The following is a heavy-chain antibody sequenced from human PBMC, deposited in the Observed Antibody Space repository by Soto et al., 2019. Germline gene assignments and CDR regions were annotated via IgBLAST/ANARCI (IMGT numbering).Heavy chain of an antibody. D-gene: IGHD2-15*01. CDR1: GYTLTELS. V-gene: IGHV1-24*01. CDR2: FDPEDGET. Sequence: ASVKVSCKVSGYTLTELSMHWVRQAPGKGLEWMGGFDPEDGETIYAQKFQGRVTMTEDTSTDTAYMELSSLRSEDTAVYYCATVNDRACGGSCYYFDPWGQGTLVTVSS. CDR3: ATVNDRACGGSCYYFDP. J-gene: IGHJ5*02.